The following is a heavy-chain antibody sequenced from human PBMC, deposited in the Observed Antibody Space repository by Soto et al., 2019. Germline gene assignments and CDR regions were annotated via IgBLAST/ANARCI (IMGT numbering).Heavy chain of an antibody. CDR3: ARERGGYAYGDY. V-gene: IGHV1-18*01. D-gene: IGHD5-18*01. CDR1: GYSFTSYG. Sequence: QVQLVQSGAEVRKPGASVKVSCKASGYSFTSYGITWVRQAPGQGLEWMGWVNIYEGSTNYAQKFQGRVTMTTDTSTSPVYLEVRSLRSDETAMYYCARERGGYAYGDYWGQGTLVTVSS. CDR2: VNIYEGST. J-gene: IGHJ4*02.